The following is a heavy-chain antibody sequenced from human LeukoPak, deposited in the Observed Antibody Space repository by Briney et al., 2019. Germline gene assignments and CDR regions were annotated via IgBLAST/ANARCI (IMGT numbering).Heavy chain of an antibody. V-gene: IGHV4-39*01. CDR3: ARHYDSSGGGSFDP. CDR2: IHYSGST. Sequence: KPSETLSLTCTVSGGSISSSSYYWGWIRQPPGKGLEWIGSIHYSGSTYYNPSLKSRVTISVDTSKNQFSLKLSSVTAADTAVYYCARHYDSSGGGSFDPWGQGTLVTVSS. J-gene: IGHJ5*02. CDR1: GGSISSSSYY. D-gene: IGHD6-19*01.